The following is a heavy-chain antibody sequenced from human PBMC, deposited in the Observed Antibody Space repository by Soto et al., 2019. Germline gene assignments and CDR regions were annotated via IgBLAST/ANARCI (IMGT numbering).Heavy chain of an antibody. CDR3: ARDPAKYSSSYYFDP. V-gene: IGHV4-4*07. CDR1: GGSINNYF. J-gene: IGHJ5*02. Sequence: SETLSLTCTVSGGSINNYFWSWIRQPAGKGLEWIGRIYTSGSTNYNPSLKSRVTMSVDTSKNRFSLKLSSVTAADTAVHYCARDPAKYSSSYYFDPWGQGTLVTVSS. CDR2: IYTSGST. D-gene: IGHD1-26*01.